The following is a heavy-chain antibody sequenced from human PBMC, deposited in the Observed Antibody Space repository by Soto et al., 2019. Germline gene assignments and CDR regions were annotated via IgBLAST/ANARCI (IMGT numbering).Heavy chain of an antibody. Sequence: QVQLVQSGAEEKKPGASVKVSCKASGYTFTNYAMHWVRQAPGQRLEWMGWINAGNGNRKYSQKFQGRVTITRDTSASTAYMELSSLRSEDTAVYYCARDIAFDIWGQGTIVTVSS. J-gene: IGHJ3*02. CDR1: GYTFTNYA. CDR2: INAGNGNR. CDR3: ARDIAFDI. V-gene: IGHV1-3*05.